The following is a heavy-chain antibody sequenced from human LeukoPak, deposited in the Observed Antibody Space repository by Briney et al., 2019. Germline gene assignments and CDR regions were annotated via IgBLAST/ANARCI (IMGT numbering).Heavy chain of an antibody. J-gene: IGHJ5*02. V-gene: IGHV3-23*01. Sequence: GGSLRLSCAASGFTFSSDGMSWVRQASGKGLQWVSAISGSGGSTYYADSVKGRFTISRDNSKNTLYLQMNSLRAEDTAVYYCAKDDNYIRFLSWGQGTLVTVSS. CDR2: ISGSGGST. CDR1: GFTFSSDG. CDR3: AKDDNYIRFLS. D-gene: IGHD3-16*01.